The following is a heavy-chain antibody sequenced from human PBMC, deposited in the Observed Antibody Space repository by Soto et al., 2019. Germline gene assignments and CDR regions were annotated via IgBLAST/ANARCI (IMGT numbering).Heavy chain of an antibody. CDR1: GGSFSGYY. V-gene: IGHV4-34*01. J-gene: IGHJ4*02. CDR2: VNHSGTT. CDR3: ASGIGYCSSINCYSSRRLRFDS. Sequence: QVQLQQWGAGLLKPSETLSLTCAVYGGSFSGYYWTWIRQSPEKGLEWIGEVNHSGTTYYNPSLKTRVTISVHRPKNQFSLKMSSVTAAHTAVYYCASGIGYCSSINCYSSRRLRFDSWGQGTLVTVSS. D-gene: IGHD2-2*01.